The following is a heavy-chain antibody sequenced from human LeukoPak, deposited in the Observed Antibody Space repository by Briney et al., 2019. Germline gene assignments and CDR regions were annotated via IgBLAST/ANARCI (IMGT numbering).Heavy chain of an antibody. V-gene: IGHV3-30*18. J-gene: IGHJ6*02. CDR1: GYTFSNCC. D-gene: IGHD6-19*01. CDR2: LSYDGSNK. CDR3: AKAGYSSGWYWGYYYYGMDV. Sequence: QPGSCLRLSCAASGYTFSNCCAHWVRQAPGKGLEWVAVLSYDGSNKYYADSVKGRFTISGDNSKNTLYLQMNSLRAEDTAVYYCAKAGYSSGWYWGYYYYGMDVWGQGTTVTVSS.